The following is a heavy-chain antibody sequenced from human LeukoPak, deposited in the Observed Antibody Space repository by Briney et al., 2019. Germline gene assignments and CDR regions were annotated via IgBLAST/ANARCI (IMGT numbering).Heavy chain of an antibody. J-gene: IGHJ4*02. Sequence: ASVKVSCNTSGYTFTSYGISWMRQPPGQGLEWMGWISTYNGNTNYAQNLQGRVTMTTDTSTSTAYMELRSLRSDDTAVYYCARDKNWDLEYWGQGTLVTVSS. CDR2: ISTYNGNT. V-gene: IGHV1-18*01. CDR3: ARDKNWDLEY. CDR1: GYTFTSYG. D-gene: IGHD7-27*01.